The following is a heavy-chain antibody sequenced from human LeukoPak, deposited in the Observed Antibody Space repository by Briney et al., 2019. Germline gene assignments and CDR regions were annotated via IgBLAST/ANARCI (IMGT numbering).Heavy chain of an antibody. CDR3: ARDTSGWYKRFDY. CDR2: ISGSGSTI. V-gene: IGHV3-48*03. J-gene: IGHJ4*02. CDR1: GFTFSSYE. D-gene: IGHD6-19*01. Sequence: GSLRLSCAASGFTFSSYEMNWVRQAPGKGLEWISYISGSGSTIYYADSVKGRFTISRDNAKNSLYLQMNSLRAEDTAVYYCARDTSGWYKRFDYWGQGTLVTVSS.